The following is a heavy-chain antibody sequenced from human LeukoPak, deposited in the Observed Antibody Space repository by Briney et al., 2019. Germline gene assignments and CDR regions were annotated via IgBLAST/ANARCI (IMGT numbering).Heavy chain of an antibody. J-gene: IGHJ4*02. Sequence: GRSLRLSCAASGFTFSSYAMHWVRQAPGKGLEWVAVISYDGSNKYYADSVKGRFTISRDNSKNTLYLQMNSLRAEGTAVYYCARDPQGPEDYWGQGTLVTVSS. CDR3: ARDPQGPEDY. CDR1: GFTFSSYA. V-gene: IGHV3-30*04. CDR2: ISYDGSNK.